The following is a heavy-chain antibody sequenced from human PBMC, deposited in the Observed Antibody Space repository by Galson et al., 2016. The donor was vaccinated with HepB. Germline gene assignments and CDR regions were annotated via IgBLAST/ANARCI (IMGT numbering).Heavy chain of an antibody. J-gene: IGHJ2*01. Sequence: ETLSLTCDVSGALLSSSDYYWGWIRQPPGKGLEWIGAIFYNGDTSYNPSLKSRVTISVDTSQNNFSLRVNSVTAADTSVYYCARLSLVVISGPPIGHDVWGRGTLGTVSS. CDR1: GALLSSSDYY. D-gene: IGHD2-2*01. CDR3: ARLSLVVISGPPIGHDV. CDR2: IFYNGDT. V-gene: IGHV4-39*02.